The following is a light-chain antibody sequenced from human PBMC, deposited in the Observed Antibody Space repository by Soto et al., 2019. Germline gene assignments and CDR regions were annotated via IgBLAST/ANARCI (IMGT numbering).Light chain of an antibody. V-gene: IGKV3-20*01. CDR2: DAS. J-gene: IGKJ1*01. CDR3: QQYANSRWT. CDR1: QSVSSSY. Sequence: ELVLTQSPGTLSLSPGERATLSCRSSQSVSSSYLAWYQQKPGQAPRLLIYDASSRATGIPDRFSGSGSGTDFTLTISRLEPEEFAVYYCQQYANSRWTFGQGTKVDIK.